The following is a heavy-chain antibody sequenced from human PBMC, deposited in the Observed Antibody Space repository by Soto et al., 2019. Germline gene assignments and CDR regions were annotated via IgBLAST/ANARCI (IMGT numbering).Heavy chain of an antibody. Sequence: SETLSLTCTVSGGSMSSYYWTWLRQSPGRGLEWIGYISYSGSTYYNPSLKSRVTISADTSKNQFSLRMNSMIAADTAVYYCARADPDASVGYWGQGTLVTSPQ. V-gene: IGHV4-59*01. CDR1: GGSMSSYY. CDR3: ARADPDASVGY. CDR2: ISYSGST. J-gene: IGHJ4*02. D-gene: IGHD2-15*01.